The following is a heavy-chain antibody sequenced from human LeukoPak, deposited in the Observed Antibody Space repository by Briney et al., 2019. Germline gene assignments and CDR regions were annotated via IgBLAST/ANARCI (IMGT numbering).Heavy chain of an antibody. CDR3: ARDVGASAPDAFDI. D-gene: IGHD1-26*01. V-gene: IGHV3-21*01. J-gene: IGHJ3*02. CDR1: GLTFSTYN. CDR2: ISGTSNYI. Sequence: GGSLRLSCAASGLTFSTYNMNWVRQAPGKGLEWVSSISGTSNYIYYADSVKGRFTISRDNAKNSLYLQMNSLRAEDTDVYYCARDVGASAPDAFDIWGQGTMVTVSS.